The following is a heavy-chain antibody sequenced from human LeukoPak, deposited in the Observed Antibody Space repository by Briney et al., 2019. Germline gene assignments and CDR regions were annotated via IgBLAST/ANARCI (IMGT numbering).Heavy chain of an antibody. Sequence: GASVKVSCKASGYTFTGYYMHWVRQAPGPGLEWRGRVIPIFGTANYAQKFQRRVPITTDESTSTAYMQLSSLKSEDPAVYYVSRDSEQWLARGGYFDYWGQGTLVTVSS. CDR2: VIPIFGTA. CDR3: SRDSEQWLARGGYFDY. D-gene: IGHD6-19*01. CDR1: GYTFTGYY. J-gene: IGHJ4*02. V-gene: IGHV1-69*05.